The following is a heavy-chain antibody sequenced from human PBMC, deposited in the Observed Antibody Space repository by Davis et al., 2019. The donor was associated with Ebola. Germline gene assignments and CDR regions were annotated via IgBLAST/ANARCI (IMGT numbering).Heavy chain of an antibody. Sequence: PGGSLRLSCKGSGYSFAIYWIAWVRQMPGKGLEWMGIIYPADSDTRYSPSFQGQVTFSADKSINTAFVQWSSLKASDTAMYYCARLSAYYYYYYGMDVWGKGTTVTVSS. CDR2: IYPADSDT. CDR1: GYSFAIYW. J-gene: IGHJ6*04. V-gene: IGHV5-51*01. CDR3: ARLSAYYYYYYGMDV.